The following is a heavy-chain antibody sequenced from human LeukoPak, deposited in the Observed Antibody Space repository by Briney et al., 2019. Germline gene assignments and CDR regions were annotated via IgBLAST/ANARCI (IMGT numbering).Heavy chain of an antibody. CDR2: ISWDGGST. Sequence: GRSLRLSCAASGFTFDDYTMHWVRQAPGKGLEWVSLISWDGGSTYYADSVKGRFTISRDNSKNTLYLQMNSLRAEDTAVYYCARETEQWLVTKGAFDIWGQGTMVTVSS. J-gene: IGHJ3*02. D-gene: IGHD6-19*01. CDR1: GFTFDDYT. V-gene: IGHV3-43*01. CDR3: ARETEQWLVTKGAFDI.